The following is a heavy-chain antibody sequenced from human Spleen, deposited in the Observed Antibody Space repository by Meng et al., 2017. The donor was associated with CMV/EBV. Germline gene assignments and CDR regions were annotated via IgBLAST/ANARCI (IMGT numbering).Heavy chain of an antibody. CDR3: ARVKVIGFTVFDS. D-gene: IGHD2-21*01. J-gene: IGHJ4*02. CDR2: MNPNSGAT. CDR1: GYPCTGHY. V-gene: IGHV1-2*02. Sequence: KASGYPCTGHYLHWVRQAPRGGLVWMGWMNPNSGATRFAQQFQGRVTMTRDTSSSTAYMELSRLQADDTAVYYCARVKVIGFTVFDSWGQGTLVTVSS.